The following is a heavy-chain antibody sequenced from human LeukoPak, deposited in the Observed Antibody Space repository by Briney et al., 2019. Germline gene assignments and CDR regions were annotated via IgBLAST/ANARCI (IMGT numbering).Heavy chain of an antibody. Sequence: ASVKVSCKASGYTFTSYDINWVRQAPGQRLEWMGWINAGNGNTKYSQKFQGRVTITRDTSASTAYMELSSLRSEDTAVYYCARAKLDYWGQGTLVTVSS. CDR1: GYTFTSYD. CDR3: ARAKLDY. J-gene: IGHJ4*02. CDR2: INAGNGNT. V-gene: IGHV1-3*01.